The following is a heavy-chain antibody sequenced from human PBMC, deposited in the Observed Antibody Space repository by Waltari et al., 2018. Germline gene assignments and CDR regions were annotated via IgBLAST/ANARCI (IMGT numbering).Heavy chain of an antibody. CDR3: GKDINKGGMDV. CDR1: GFTSKVWA. J-gene: IGHJ6*02. CDR2: IYWNSDRI. Sequence: EVQLVESVGGLVQPGRSLRLSRVGSGFTSKVWAIHWVRQPPRKGLEWFAGIYWNSDRIDYADSVKGRFTISRDNAKNSLYVQMNSLRPEDTALYYCGKDINKGGMDVWGQGTTVIVS. V-gene: IGHV3-9*02.